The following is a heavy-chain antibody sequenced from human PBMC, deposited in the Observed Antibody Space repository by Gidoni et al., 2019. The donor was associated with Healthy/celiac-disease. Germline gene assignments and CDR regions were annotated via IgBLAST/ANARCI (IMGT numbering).Heavy chain of an antibody. V-gene: IGHV4-34*01. J-gene: IGHJ4*02. D-gene: IGHD6-13*01. Sequence: QVQLQQCGAGLLKISETLSPTCAVYGGSSRGYSRSWIRQPPGKGLEWIGEINHSGSTNYNPSLKSRVTISVDTSKNQFSLKLSSVTAADTAVYYCARPRTTYSSSWYGIGYFDYWGQGTLVTVSS. CDR1: GGSSRGYS. CDR2: INHSGST. CDR3: ARPRTTYSSSWYGIGYFDY.